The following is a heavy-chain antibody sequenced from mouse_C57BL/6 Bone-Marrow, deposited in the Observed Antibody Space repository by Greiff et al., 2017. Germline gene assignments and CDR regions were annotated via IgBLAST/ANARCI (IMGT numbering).Heavy chain of an antibody. J-gene: IGHJ2*01. CDR1: GYTFTSYW. V-gene: IGHV1-69*01. CDR2: IDPSDSYT. D-gene: IGHD2-2*01. CDR3: AREGYGFHFDY. Sequence: VQLQQPGAELVMPGASVKLSCKASGYTFTSYWMHWVKQRPGQGLEWSGEIDPSDSYTNYNQKFKGKSTLTVDKSSSTAYMQLSSLTSEDSAVYYCAREGYGFHFDYWGQGTTLTVSS.